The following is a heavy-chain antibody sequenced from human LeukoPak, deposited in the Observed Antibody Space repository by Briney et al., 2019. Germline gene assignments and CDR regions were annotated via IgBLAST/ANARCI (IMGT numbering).Heavy chain of an antibody. CDR1: GYTFPSYG. V-gene: IGHV1-18*01. CDR3: SRDRGHYDSKPLGDY. J-gene: IGHJ4*02. Sequence: ASVTVSCKASGYTFPSYGFRWVRQAPGKGLEWMGWNTAYNGNTNYAQKLQGRVTMTTDRSTSTAYMELRSLISDDTAGYYCSRDRGHYDSKPLGDYWGQGTLVTVSS. D-gene: IGHD3-22*01. CDR2: NTAYNGNT.